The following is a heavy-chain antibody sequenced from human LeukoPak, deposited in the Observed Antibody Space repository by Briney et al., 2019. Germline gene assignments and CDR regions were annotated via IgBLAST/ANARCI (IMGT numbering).Heavy chain of an antibody. V-gene: IGHV1-18*01. J-gene: IGHJ6*03. Sequence: GASVKVSCKASGYTFTNYGVSWVRQARGQGLEWMGWISAYNGNTNYAQKLQGRVTMTTDTSTSTAYMELRSLRSDDTAVYYCARGGEVNGWSQVVSYYSYMDVWGKGTTVTVSS. CDR3: ARGGEVNGWSQVVSYYSYMDV. CDR1: GYTFTNYG. D-gene: IGHD6-19*01. CDR2: ISAYNGNT.